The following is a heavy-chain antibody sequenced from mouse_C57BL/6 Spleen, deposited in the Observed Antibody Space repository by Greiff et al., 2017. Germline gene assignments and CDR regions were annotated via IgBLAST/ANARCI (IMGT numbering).Heavy chain of an antibody. Sequence: VQLQQSGAELARPGASVKMSCKASGYTFTSYTMHWVKQRPGQGLEWIGYINPSSGYTKYNQKFKDKATLTADKSSNTAYLQLSSLTSEGSAVYYCARGVFITTPHWYFDVWGTGTTVTVSS. CDR3: ARGVFITTPHWYFDV. J-gene: IGHJ1*03. V-gene: IGHV1-4*01. CDR1: GYTFTSYT. D-gene: IGHD1-1*01. CDR2: INPSSGYT.